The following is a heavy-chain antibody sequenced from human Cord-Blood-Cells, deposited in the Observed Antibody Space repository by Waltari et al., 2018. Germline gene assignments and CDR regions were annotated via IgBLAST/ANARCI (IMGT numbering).Heavy chain of an antibody. CDR1: GYTPTELS. CDR3: ATDSLSGSGSY. Sequence: QVQLVQSGAELKKPGASVTVSCTVSGYTPTELSMHWLRQAPGKGLEWMGGFDPEDGETIYAQKFQGRVTMTEATSTDTAYMELSSLRAEDTAVYYCATDSLSGSGSYWGQGTLVTVSS. V-gene: IGHV1-24*01. CDR2: FDPEDGET. D-gene: IGHD3-10*01. J-gene: IGHJ4*02.